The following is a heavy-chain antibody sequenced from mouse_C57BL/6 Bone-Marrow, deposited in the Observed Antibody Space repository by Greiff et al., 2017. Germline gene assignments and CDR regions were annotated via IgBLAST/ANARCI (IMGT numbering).Heavy chain of an antibody. CDR3: AKLGRLYYFDD. CDR2: ISYDGSN. Sequence: EVQLQESGPGLVKPSQSLSLTCSVTGYSITSGYYWNWIRQFPGNKLEWMGYISYDGSNNYNPSLKNRISITRDTSKNQFFLKLNSVTTEDTATYYSAKLGRLYYFDDWGQGTTLTVSS. CDR1: GYSITSGYY. D-gene: IGHD4-1*01. J-gene: IGHJ2*01. V-gene: IGHV3-6*01.